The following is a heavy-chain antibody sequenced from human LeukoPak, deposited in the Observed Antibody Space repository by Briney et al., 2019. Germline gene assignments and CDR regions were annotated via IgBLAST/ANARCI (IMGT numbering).Heavy chain of an antibody. Sequence: PGGSLRLSCAASGFMFSTYWMSWVRQAPGKGLEWVANIKQDGSEKYYVDSVKGRFTISRDNAKNSLYLQMNSLSAEDTAVYYCARESFAARLDWGQGTLFTVSS. J-gene: IGHJ4*02. CDR2: IKQDGSEK. CDR3: ARESFAARLD. V-gene: IGHV3-7*01. CDR1: GFMFSTYW. D-gene: IGHD6-6*01.